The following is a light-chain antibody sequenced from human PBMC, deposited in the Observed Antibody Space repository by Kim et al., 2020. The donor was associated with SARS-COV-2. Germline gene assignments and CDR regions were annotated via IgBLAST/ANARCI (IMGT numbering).Light chain of an antibody. CDR2: DND. CDR1: SSNIGNNF. J-gene: IGLJ3*02. V-gene: IGLV1-51*01. CDR3: GTWDSSLSVVV. Sequence: GQKVTIPCSGSSSNIGNNFVSWYQHRPQAAPKLLIYDNDKRPSGIPDRFSGSKSGTSAALDITGLQTGDEADYYCGTWDSSLSVVVFGGGTQLTVL.